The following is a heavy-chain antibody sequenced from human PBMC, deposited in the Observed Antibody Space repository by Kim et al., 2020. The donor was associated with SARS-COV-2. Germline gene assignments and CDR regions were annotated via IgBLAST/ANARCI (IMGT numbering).Heavy chain of an antibody. CDR3: AKTYQQLPYDY. Sequence: GGSLRLSCAASGFTFSSYGMHWVRQAPGKGLEWVAVISYDGSNKYYADSVKGRFTISRDNSKNTLYLQMNSLRAEDTAVYYCAKTYQQLPYDYWGQGTLVTVSS. V-gene: IGHV3-30*18. CDR1: GFTFSSYG. D-gene: IGHD6-13*01. J-gene: IGHJ4*02. CDR2: ISYDGSNK.